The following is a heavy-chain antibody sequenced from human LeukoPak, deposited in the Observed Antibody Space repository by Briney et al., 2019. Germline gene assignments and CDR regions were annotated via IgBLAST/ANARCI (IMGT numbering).Heavy chain of an antibody. D-gene: IGHD6-19*01. CDR3: ARDGYSSGWPQNDC. CDR1: GFTFSSYN. Sequence: GGSLRLSCAASGFTFSSYNMNWVRQAPGKGLEWVSYISSSSSAIYYADSVKGRFTISRDNAKNSLYLQMNSLTDEDTAVYYCARDGYSSGWPQNDCWGQGTLVTVSS. J-gene: IGHJ4*02. V-gene: IGHV3-48*02. CDR2: ISSSSSAI.